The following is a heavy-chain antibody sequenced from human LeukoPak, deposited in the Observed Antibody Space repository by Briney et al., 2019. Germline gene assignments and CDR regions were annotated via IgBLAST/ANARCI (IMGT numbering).Heavy chain of an antibody. CDR1: GYSFTNYW. CDR3: ARHTKFDYGDYVPAYFDY. D-gene: IGHD4-17*01. J-gene: IGHJ4*02. V-gene: IGHV5-51*01. Sequence: GESLKISCKGSGYSFTNYWIGWVRQMPGKRLEWMGIIYPGDSDTRYSPSFQGQVTISSDKSISTAYLQWSSLKASDTAMYYCARHTKFDYGDYVPAYFDYWGQGTLVTVSS. CDR2: IYPGDSDT.